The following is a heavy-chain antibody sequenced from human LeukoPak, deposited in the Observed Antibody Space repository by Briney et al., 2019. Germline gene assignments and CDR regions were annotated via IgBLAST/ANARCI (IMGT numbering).Heavy chain of an antibody. Sequence: GESLKISCKGSGYTYTNYWIGWVRQMPGKGLEWMGIIYPGDSDTRYSPSFQGQVTISADKSISTAYLQWSSLKASDTAMYYCARLGLDYYGSGSYYYRDSNWFDPWGQGTLVTVSS. J-gene: IGHJ5*02. D-gene: IGHD3-10*01. CDR2: IYPGDSDT. CDR3: ARLGLDYYGSGSYYYRDSNWFDP. CDR1: GYTYTNYW. V-gene: IGHV5-51*01.